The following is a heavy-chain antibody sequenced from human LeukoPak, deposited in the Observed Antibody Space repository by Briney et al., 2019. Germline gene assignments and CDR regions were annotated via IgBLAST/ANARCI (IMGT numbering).Heavy chain of an antibody. CDR3: ARVGYSSGWYNQDYYYYYGMDV. Sequence: SVKVSCKASGGTFSGYAISWVRQAPGQGLEWMGGIIPIFGTANYAQRFQGRVTITADESTSTAYMELSSLRSEDTAVYYCARVGYSSGWYNQDYYYYYGMDVWGQGTTVTVSS. V-gene: IGHV1-69*01. CDR2: IIPIFGTA. D-gene: IGHD6-19*01. CDR1: GGTFSGYA. J-gene: IGHJ6*02.